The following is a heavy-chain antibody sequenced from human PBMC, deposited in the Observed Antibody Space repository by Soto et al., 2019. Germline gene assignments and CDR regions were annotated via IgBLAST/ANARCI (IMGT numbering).Heavy chain of an antibody. CDR1: GFTVSSNS. CDR2: IYSGGST. CDR3: AGTSSLDY. V-gene: IGHV3-66*01. J-gene: IGHJ4*02. D-gene: IGHD3-10*01. Sequence: EVQLVESGGGLVQPGGSLTLSCAASGFTVSSNSMTWVRQAPGKGLEWVSLIYSGGSTYYADSVKGRFTISRDNSTNTLYLQMNRLRAEDTAVYYCAGTSSLDYWGQGTLVTVSS.